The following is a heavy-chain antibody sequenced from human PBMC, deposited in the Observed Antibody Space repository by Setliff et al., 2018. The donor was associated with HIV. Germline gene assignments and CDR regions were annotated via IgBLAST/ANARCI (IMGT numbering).Heavy chain of an antibody. J-gene: IGHJ5*02. D-gene: IGHD2-21*02. V-gene: IGHV4-39*01. CDR3: ARHDCGGDCSINWFDP. CDR2: ITYSGSA. Sequence: SETLSLTCTVSGGSIRTGAYYWGWIRQPPGKGLEWIGSITYSGSAYYNPSLKSRVTISIDTSNNQISLRLSSVTAAETAVYYCARHDCGGDCSINWFDPWGQGTLVTVSS. CDR1: GGSIRTGAYY.